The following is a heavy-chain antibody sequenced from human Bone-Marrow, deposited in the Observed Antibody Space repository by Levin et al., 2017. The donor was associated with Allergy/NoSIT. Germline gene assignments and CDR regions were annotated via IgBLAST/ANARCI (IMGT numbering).Heavy chain of an antibody. J-gene: IGHJ4*02. CDR2: IRQDGSDR. V-gene: IGHV3-7*03. Sequence: AGGSLRLSCAASGFTFSNYWMSWVRQAPGKGLEWVANIRQDGSDRYYVDSVKGRFIISRDNAKNSLYLQMNSLRAEDTAVYYCATSKAAAANDWGQGTLVTVSS. D-gene: IGHD6-13*01. CDR1: GFTFSNYW. CDR3: ATSKAAAAND.